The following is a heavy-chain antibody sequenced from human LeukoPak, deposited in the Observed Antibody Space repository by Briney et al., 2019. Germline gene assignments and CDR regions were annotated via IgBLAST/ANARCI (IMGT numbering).Heavy chain of an antibody. D-gene: IGHD4-11*01. V-gene: IGHV4-59*01. CDR2: IYHSGTI. CDR3: AKSRSLGLQYFDT. Sequence: PSETLSLTCTVSGGSISGYYWNWIRQSPEKGLEWIGYIYHSGTINFNPSLKARDTMSIDTSKNQFSLKLSSVTAADTAVYYCAKSRSLGLQYFDTWGQGTLATGSS. J-gene: IGHJ4*02. CDR1: GGSISGYY.